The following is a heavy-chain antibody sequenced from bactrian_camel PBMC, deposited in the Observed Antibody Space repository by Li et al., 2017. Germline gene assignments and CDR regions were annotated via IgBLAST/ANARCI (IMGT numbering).Heavy chain of an antibody. CDR2: IYTADGTS. Sequence: VQLVESGGGLVQPGESLRLSCAASGFIFRDHYMNWFRQAPGKERERVAVIYTADGTSSYADSVKGRFTISQDNAKNTVYLQMNNLKPEDTAMYYCVTVQADDCSSGSSMDFWGKGTQVTVS. D-gene: IGHD3*01. V-gene: IGHV3S40*01. J-gene: IGHJ7*01. CDR1: GFIFRDHY.